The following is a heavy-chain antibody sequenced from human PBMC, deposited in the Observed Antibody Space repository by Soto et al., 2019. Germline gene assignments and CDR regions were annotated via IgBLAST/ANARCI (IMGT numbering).Heavy chain of an antibody. Sequence: ASVQVCCEASGYTFTSYGISRVRQPPGQGLERMGWISAYNGNTNHAQKLQGRVTMTTDTSTSTAYMELRSLRSDETAVYYCARVPMITFGGVIVSKGPFHYWAQRTLVTVSS. CDR2: ISAYNGNT. V-gene: IGHV1-18*04. CDR1: GYTFTSYG. D-gene: IGHD3-16*02. CDR3: ARVPMITFGGVIVSKGPFHY. J-gene: IGHJ4*02.